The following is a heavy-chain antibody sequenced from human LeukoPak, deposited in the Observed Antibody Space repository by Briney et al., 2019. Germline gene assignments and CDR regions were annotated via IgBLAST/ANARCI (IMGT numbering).Heavy chain of an antibody. CDR1: GGSFSGYY. D-gene: IGHD2-8*01. CDR3: ARKVYAASLDY. V-gene: IGHV4-34*01. Sequence: SETLSLTCAVYGGSFSGYYWSWIRQPPGKGLEWVGEINHSGSTNYNPSLKSRVTISVDTSKNQFSLKLSSVTAADTAVYYCARKVYAASLDYWGQGTLVTVSS. CDR2: INHSGST. J-gene: IGHJ4*02.